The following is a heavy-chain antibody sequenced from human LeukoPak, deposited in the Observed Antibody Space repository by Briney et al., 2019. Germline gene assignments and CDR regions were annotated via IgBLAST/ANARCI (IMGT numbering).Heavy chain of an antibody. CDR2: INHSGST. J-gene: IGHJ3*02. CDR3: AREGYDFWSGYYPDAFDI. CDR1: GGSFSGYY. Sequence: NPSETLSLTCAVYGGSFSGYYWSWIRQPPGKGLEGIGEINHSGSTNYNPSLKSRVTISVDTSKNQFSLKLSSVTAADTAVYYCAREGYDFWSGYYPDAFDIWGQGTMVTVSS. D-gene: IGHD3-3*01. V-gene: IGHV4-34*01.